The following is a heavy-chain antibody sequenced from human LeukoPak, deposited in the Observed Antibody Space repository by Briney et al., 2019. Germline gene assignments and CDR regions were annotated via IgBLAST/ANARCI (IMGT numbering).Heavy chain of an antibody. J-gene: IGHJ5*02. V-gene: IGHV3-23*01. CDR3: ARLPAAINGYFDP. D-gene: IGHD2-2*01. CDR2: ISGGGGST. CDR1: GFTFSSYA. Sequence: XGSLRLSCAASGFTFSSYAMSWVRQAPGKGLEWVSTISGGGGSTYYADSVKGRFTISRDNSKNTLYLQMYSLGAEDTAVYYCARLPAAINGYFDPWGQGTLVTVSS.